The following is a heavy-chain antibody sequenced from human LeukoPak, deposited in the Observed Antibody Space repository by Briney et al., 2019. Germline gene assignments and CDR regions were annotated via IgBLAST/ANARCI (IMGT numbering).Heavy chain of an antibody. CDR1: GGSISSGGYY. Sequence: SETLSLACTVSGGSISSGGYYWSWIRQRPGTGLEWIGYIFYTGSAYYNPSLKSRVTISVDTSKNQFSLKLSSVTAADTAVYYCARAPGDNWFDPWGQGTLVTVSS. CDR2: IFYTGSA. CDR3: ARAPGDNWFDP. V-gene: IGHV4-31*03. J-gene: IGHJ5*02.